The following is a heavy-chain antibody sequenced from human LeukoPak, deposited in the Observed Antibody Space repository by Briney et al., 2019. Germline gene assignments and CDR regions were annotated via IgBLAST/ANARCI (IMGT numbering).Heavy chain of an antibody. D-gene: IGHD1-26*01. V-gene: IGHV1-69*13. CDR2: IIPIFGTA. J-gene: IGHJ4*02. Sequence: SVKVSCKASGGTFSSYAISWVRQAPGQGLKWMGGIIPIFGTANYAQKFQGRVTITADESTSTAYMELSSLRSEDTAVYYCARNGVEWELLQPFDYWGQGTLVTVSS. CDR3: ARNGVEWELLQPFDY. CDR1: GGTFSSYA.